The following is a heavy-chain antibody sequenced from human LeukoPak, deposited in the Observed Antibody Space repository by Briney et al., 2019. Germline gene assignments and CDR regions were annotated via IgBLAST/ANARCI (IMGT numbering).Heavy chain of an antibody. CDR1: GFTFTTYT. V-gene: IGHV3-21*01. Sequence: GGSLRLSCAASGFTFTTYTMNWVRQAPGKGLEWVSSISSGRNYIYYADSVKGRFTISRDNAKNSLYLQMNSLRAEDTAVYYCTRDNSCGAFDIWGQGTMVTVSS. CDR2: ISSGRNYI. CDR3: TRDNSCGAFDI. J-gene: IGHJ3*02. D-gene: IGHD6-19*01.